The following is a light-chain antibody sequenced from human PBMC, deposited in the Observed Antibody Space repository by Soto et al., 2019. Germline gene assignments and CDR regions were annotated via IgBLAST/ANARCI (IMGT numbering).Light chain of an antibody. J-gene: IGKJ2*01. CDR2: GAS. CDR1: QSVRNN. CDR3: QQYNNWPPYT. V-gene: IGKV3-15*01. Sequence: EIVMPQSPATLSVSPRERATLSCRASQSVRNNLAWYQQKPGQAPRLLIYGASSRATGIPARFSGSGSGTEFTLTISSLQSEDFAVYYCQQYNNWPPYTFGQGTKLEIK.